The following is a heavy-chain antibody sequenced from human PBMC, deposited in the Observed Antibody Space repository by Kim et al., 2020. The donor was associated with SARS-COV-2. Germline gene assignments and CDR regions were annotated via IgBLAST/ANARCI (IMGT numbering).Heavy chain of an antibody. J-gene: IGHJ4*02. CDR2: ISGSGGST. CDR1: GFTFSSYA. V-gene: IGHV3-23*01. Sequence: GGSLRLSCGISGFTFSSYAMSWVRQAPGKGLEWVSGISGSGGSTYYADSVKGRFTISRDNSKNTLYLQMNSLRAEDTAVYHCAKSRGGVATTGDYWGQGTLVTVSS. D-gene: IGHD5-12*01. CDR3: AKSRGGVATTGDY.